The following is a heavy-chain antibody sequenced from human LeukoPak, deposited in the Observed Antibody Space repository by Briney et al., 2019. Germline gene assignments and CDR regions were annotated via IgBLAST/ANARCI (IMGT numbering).Heavy chain of an antibody. CDR2: IYHSGST. V-gene: IGHV4-30-2*01. J-gene: IGHJ4*02. CDR3: ARGLVDYFDY. D-gene: IGHD1-26*01. Sequence: SQTLSLTCTVSGGSISSGGYYWSWIRQPPGKGLEWIGYIYHSGSTYYNPSLKSRVTISVDRSKNQFSLKLSSVTAADTAVYYCARGLVDYFDYWGQGTLDTVSS. CDR1: GGSISSGGYY.